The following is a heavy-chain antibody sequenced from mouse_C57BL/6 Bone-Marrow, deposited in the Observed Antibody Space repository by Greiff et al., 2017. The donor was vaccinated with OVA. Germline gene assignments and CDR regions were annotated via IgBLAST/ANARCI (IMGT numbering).Heavy chain of an antibody. CDR3: AGSPYDGYYTWFAG. V-gene: IGHV1-72*01. CDR2: IDPNSGGT. Sequence: QVQLQQPGAELVKPGASVKLSCKASGYTFTSYWMHWVKQRPGRGLEWIGRIDPNSGGTKYNEKFKSQATLTVDTPSSTAYMQLSSLTSEDSAVYYCAGSPYDGYYTWFAGWGQGTLVTVSA. CDR1: GYTFTSYW. D-gene: IGHD2-3*01. J-gene: IGHJ3*01.